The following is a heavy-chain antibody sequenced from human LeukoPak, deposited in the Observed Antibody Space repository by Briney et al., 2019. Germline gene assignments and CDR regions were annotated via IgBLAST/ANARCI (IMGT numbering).Heavy chain of an antibody. CDR2: ISATGSYV. D-gene: IGHD2-15*01. V-gene: IGHV3-11*01. CDR3: ARDPPGYKSTDNFFDT. Sequence: GGSLRLSCVASGFTFSDYYMTWIRQAPGKGLETISHISATGSYVDYADSVKGRFTVSRDNAKNSLYVQMNSLRADDTGVYYCARDPPGYKSTDNFFDTWGQGTPVTVSS. J-gene: IGHJ5*02. CDR1: GFTFSDYY.